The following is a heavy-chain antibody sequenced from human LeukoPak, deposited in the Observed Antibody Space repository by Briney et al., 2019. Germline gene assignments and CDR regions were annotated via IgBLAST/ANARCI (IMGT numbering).Heavy chain of an antibody. Sequence: SETLSLTCTDSGGCISSYYWSWSRQPPGKGLEWIGYIHYSGSTKYNPSLKSRVAISVDASKNQFSLKLSSVTAADTAVYYCARHTSYYDSTGYYYGGDWFDPWGQGTLVTVSS. CDR2: IHYSGST. V-gene: IGHV4-59*08. CDR3: ARHTSYYDSTGYYYGGDWFDP. D-gene: IGHD3-22*01. CDR1: GGCISSYY. J-gene: IGHJ5*02.